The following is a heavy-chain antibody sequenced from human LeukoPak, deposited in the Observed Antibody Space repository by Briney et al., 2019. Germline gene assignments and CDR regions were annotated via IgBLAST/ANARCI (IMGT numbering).Heavy chain of an antibody. V-gene: IGHV5-51*01. CDR3: ARRYCSGGSCYPDY. CDR2: IYPGDSDT. D-gene: IGHD2-15*01. J-gene: IGHJ4*02. CDR1: GYSFINYW. Sequence: GESLKISCKGSGYSFINYWIAWVRQMPGKGLEWMGIIYPGDSDTRYSPSLQGQVTISADKSISTAYLQWSSLKASDTAMYYCARRYCSGGSCYPDYWGQGTPVTVSS.